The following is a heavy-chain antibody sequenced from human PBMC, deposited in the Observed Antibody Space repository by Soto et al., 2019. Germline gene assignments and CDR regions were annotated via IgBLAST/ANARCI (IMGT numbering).Heavy chain of an antibody. CDR2: IKSKTDGGTT. CDR3: TKDRRYCSGGSCPRDY. V-gene: IGHV3-15*01. CDR1: GFTFSNAW. J-gene: IGHJ4*02. Sequence: GGSLRLSCAASGFTFSNAWMSWVRQAPGKGLEWVGRIKSKTDGGTTDYAAPVKGRFTISRDDSKNTLYLQMNSLKTEDTAVYYCTKDRRYCSGGSCPRDYWGQGTLVTVSS. D-gene: IGHD2-15*01.